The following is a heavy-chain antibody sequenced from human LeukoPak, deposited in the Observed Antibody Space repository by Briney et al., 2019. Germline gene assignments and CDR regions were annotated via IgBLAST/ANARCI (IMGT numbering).Heavy chain of an antibody. J-gene: IGHJ4*02. V-gene: IGHV3-48*02. CDR3: ARKMAL. Sequence: PGGSVSLSCAASGCTFSSYGMKWVRQTPGKGLEWVSYIDGSSRSIYYADSVKGRFAVSRDNAKNSLFLQMNSLRDEDTGMYFCARKMALWGQGTLVTVSS. CDR1: GCTFSSYG. CDR2: IDGSSRSI. D-gene: IGHD5-24*01.